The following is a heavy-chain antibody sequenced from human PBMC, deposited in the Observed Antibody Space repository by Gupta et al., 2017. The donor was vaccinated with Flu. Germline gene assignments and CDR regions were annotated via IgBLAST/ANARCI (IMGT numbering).Heavy chain of an antibody. J-gene: IGHJ6*02. Sequence: EVQLLESGGALVEPGGSLRLSCAASGFTFSEYCMHWVRQAPGKGPEWVSRINSDGGNTVHADSVKGRLTISRDNAKETLYLQMDSVRAEDTAVYYCARVSGDYYYYYGMDVLGQGTTVIVSS. D-gene: IGHD4-17*01. CDR1: GFTFSEYC. V-gene: IGHV3-74*01. CDR2: INSDGGNT. CDR3: ARVSGDYYYYYGMDV.